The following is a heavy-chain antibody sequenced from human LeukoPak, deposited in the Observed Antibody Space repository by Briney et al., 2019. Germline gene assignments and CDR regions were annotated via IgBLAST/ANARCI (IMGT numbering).Heavy chain of an antibody. V-gene: IGHV1-69*13. J-gene: IGHJ3*02. D-gene: IGHD2-2*01. Sequence: SVKVSCKASGGTFSSCAISWVRQAPGQGLEWMGGIIPIFGTASYAQKFQGRVTITADESTSTAYMELSSLRADDTAVYYCARDSGDIVVVRGAFDIWGQGTMVTVSS. CDR1: GGTFSSCA. CDR2: IIPIFGTA. CDR3: ARDSGDIVVVRGAFDI.